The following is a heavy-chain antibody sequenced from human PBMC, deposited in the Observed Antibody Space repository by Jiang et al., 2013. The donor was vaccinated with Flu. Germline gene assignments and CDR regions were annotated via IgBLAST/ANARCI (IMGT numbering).Heavy chain of an antibody. J-gene: IGHJ4*02. V-gene: IGHV4-34*01. CDR2: INHSGST. Sequence: LLKPSETLSLTCAVYGGSFSGYYWSWIRQPPGKGLEWIGEINHSGSTNYNPSLKSRVTISVDTSKNQFSLKLSSVTAADTAVYYCARGRVGATKDFPPPFDYWGQGTLVTVSS. CDR3: ARGRVGATKDFPPPFDY. D-gene: IGHD1-26*01. CDR1: GGSFSGYY.